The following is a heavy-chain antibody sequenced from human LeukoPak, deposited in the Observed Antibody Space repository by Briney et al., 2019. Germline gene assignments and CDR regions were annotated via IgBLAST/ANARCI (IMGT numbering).Heavy chain of an antibody. CDR3: ARDMSGTYSFDY. Sequence: GGSLRLSCAASGITFSNYEFHWVRQAPGKGPQWVAVISKDGDYEYSIDSEKGRFTISRDNSKNTLFLELSSLRTDDTAVYYCARDMSGTYSFDYWGQGTLVTVSS. D-gene: IGHD1-26*01. CDR2: ISKDGDYE. J-gene: IGHJ4*02. CDR1: GITFSNYE. V-gene: IGHV3-30*03.